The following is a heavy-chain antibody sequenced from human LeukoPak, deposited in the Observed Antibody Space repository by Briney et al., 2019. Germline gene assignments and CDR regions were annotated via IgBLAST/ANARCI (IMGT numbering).Heavy chain of an antibody. V-gene: IGHV4-30-2*01. CDR3: ARARDPYGDYGSFDY. D-gene: IGHD4-17*01. J-gene: IGHJ4*02. CDR2: IYHSGST. CDR1: GGSISSGGYS. Sequence: SQTLSLTCAVSGGSISSGGYSWSWIRQPPGKGLEWIGYIYHSGSTYYNPSLKSPVTISVDRSKNQFSLKLSSVTAADTAVYYCARARDPYGDYGSFDYWGQGTLVTVSS.